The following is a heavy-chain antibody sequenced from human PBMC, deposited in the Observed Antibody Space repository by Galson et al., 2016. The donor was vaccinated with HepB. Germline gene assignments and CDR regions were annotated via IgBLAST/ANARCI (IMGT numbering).Heavy chain of an antibody. CDR3: ARIPVRWLTHINWYLDV. CDR2: ILSNGDI. J-gene: IGHJ2*01. CDR1: GFSRGDGRVG. D-gene: IGHD6-19*01. V-gene: IGHV2-26*01. Sequence: PALVKPTQTLTLTCTVSGFSRGDGRVGMIWIRQPPGKALEWLAHILSNGDISYSTSLKTRLTLSKDTSNSQVVLTMTNMDPVDTATYFCARIPVRWLTHINWYLDVWGRGALVTVSS.